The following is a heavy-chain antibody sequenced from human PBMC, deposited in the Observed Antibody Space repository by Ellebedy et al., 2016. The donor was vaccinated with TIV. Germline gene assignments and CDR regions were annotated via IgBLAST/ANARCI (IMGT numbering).Heavy chain of an antibody. Sequence: GGSLRLSXAASGFTFSSYWMSWVRQAPGKGLEWVANIKQDGSEKYYVDSVKGRFTISRDNSKNTLYLQMTSLRAEDTAVYYCARGGYSNGYRAGFDYWGQGTLVTVSS. CDR1: GFTFSSYW. D-gene: IGHD5-18*01. CDR3: ARGGYSNGYRAGFDY. V-gene: IGHV3-7*03. CDR2: IKQDGSEK. J-gene: IGHJ4*02.